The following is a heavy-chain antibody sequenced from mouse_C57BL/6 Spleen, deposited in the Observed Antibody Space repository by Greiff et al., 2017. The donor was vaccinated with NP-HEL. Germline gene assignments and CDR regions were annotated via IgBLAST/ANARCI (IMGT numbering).Heavy chain of an antibody. CDR1: GYTFTEYT. V-gene: IGHV1-62-2*01. CDR3: ARHLYYYGSSWDWYFDV. J-gene: IGHJ1*03. Sequence: QVQLQQSGAELVKPGASVKLSCKASGYTFTEYTIHWVKQRSGQGLEWIGWFYPGSGSIKYNEKFKDKATLTADKSSSTVYMELSRLTSEDSAVYFCARHLYYYGSSWDWYFDVWGTGTTVTVSS. CDR2: FYPGSGSI. D-gene: IGHD1-1*01.